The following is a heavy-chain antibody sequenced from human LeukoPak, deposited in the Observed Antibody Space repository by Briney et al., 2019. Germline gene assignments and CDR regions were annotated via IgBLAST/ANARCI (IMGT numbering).Heavy chain of an antibody. J-gene: IGHJ3*02. V-gene: IGHV4-59*01. D-gene: IGHD6-13*01. CDR2: IYYSGST. CDR1: GGSISSYY. Sequence: PSETLSLTCTVSGGSISSYYWSWIRQPPGKGLEWIGYIYYSGSTNYNPSPKSRVTISVDTSKNQFSLKLSSVTAADTAVYYCARTTSISSSWYFSRITDAFDIWGQGTMVTVSS. CDR3: ARTTSISSSWYFSRITDAFDI.